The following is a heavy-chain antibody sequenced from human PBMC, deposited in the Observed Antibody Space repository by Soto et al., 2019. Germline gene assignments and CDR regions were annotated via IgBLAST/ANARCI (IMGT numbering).Heavy chain of an antibody. CDR3: ARWNGSGSYYHYYYYYYMDV. CDR1: GASIRSSNFY. J-gene: IGHJ6*03. Sequence: SETLSLTCTVSGASIRSSNFYWGWIRQPPGKGLEWIGNIYYRGSTYYNPSLKSRVTISVDTSKNQFSLKLSSVTAADTAVYYCARWNGSGSYYHYYYYYYMDVWGKGTTVTVSS. V-gene: IGHV4-39*07. D-gene: IGHD3-10*01. CDR2: IYYRGST.